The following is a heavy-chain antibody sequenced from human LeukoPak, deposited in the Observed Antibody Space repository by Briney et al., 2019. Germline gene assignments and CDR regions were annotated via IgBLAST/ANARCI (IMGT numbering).Heavy chain of an antibody. D-gene: IGHD4-11*01. CDR3: ARALTVTRVNWFDP. V-gene: IGHV1-2*02. J-gene: IGHJ5*02. CDR2: INPNSGGT. Sequence: GASVKVSCKASGYTFTGYYIHWVRQAPGQGLEWMGWINPNSGGTNYAQKFQGRVTMTRDTSISTAYMELSRLRSDDTAVYYCARALTVTRVNWFDPWGQGTLVTVSS. CDR1: GYTFTGYY.